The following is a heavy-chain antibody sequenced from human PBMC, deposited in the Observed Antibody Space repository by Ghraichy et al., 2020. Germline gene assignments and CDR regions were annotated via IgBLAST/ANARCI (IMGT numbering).Heavy chain of an antibody. D-gene: IGHD5-18*01. CDR3: ARVARYSYGYVSLDYFDY. CDR2: ISAYNGNT. CDR1: GYTFTSYG. V-gene: IGHV1-18*01. J-gene: IGHJ4*02. Sequence: ASVKVSCKASGYTFTSYGISWVRQAPGQGLEWMGWISAYNGNTNYAQKLQGRVTMTTDTSTSTAYMELRSLRSDDTAVYYCARVARYSYGYVSLDYFDYWGQGTLVTVSS.